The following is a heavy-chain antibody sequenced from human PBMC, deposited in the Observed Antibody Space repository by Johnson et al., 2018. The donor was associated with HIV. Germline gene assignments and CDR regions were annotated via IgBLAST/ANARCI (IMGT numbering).Heavy chain of an antibody. CDR1: GFSVSNNY. J-gene: IGHJ3*02. V-gene: IGHV3-11*04. CDR3: ARRLAQGSPIEYYVGAFDI. D-gene: IGHD3-10*02. CDR2: ISSSGSTI. Sequence: LVESGGGLVQFGGSLRLSCGASGFSVSNNYMNWVRQAPGKGLEWVSYISSSGSTIYSADSVKGRFTISRDNAKNSLYLQMNSLRAEDTAVYYCARRLAQGSPIEYYVGAFDIWGQGTMVTVSS.